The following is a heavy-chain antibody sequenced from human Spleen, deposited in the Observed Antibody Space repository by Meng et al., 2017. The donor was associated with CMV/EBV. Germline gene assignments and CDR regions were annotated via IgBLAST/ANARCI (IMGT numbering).Heavy chain of an antibody. Sequence: GGSLRLSCEGAGFTFSSYGMHWARQAPGKGLVWVSRINSDGTRTNYADSVKGRFTTSRDNAKNMVYLQMNSLRGEDTAVYYCAAVYCSGGSCYYREYFQHWGQGTLVTVSS. CDR3: AAVYCSGGSCYYREYFQH. J-gene: IGHJ1*01. CDR1: GFTFSSYG. CDR2: INSDGTRT. D-gene: IGHD2-15*01. V-gene: IGHV3-74*01.